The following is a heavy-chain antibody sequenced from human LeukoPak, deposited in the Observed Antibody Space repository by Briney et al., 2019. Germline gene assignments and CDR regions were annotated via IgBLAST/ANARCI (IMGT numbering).Heavy chain of an antibody. CDR2: INPNSGDT. Sequence: ASVKVSCRASGYTFNDYYMHWVRQAPGQGLEWMGWINPNSGDTNYAQKFQGRVSMTRDTSISVAYMELSSLRSEDTAVYYCARKAYCGGDCWGIYYYYYMDVWGKGTTVTVSS. CDR1: GYTFNDYY. V-gene: IGHV1-2*02. D-gene: IGHD2-21*02. J-gene: IGHJ6*03. CDR3: ARKAYCGGDCWGIYYYYYMDV.